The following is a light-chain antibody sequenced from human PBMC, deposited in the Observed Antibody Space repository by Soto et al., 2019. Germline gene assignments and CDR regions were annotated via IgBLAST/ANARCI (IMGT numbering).Light chain of an antibody. CDR2: GTS. J-gene: IGKJ4*01. CDR1: RSVSSSS. Sequence: ETVMSQSPATLSVSPGERATLSCRASRSVSSSSLAWYQQRPGHAPRLLIYGTSSRATGVPARFSGSGSGTDFTLTISSLEPEDFAVYYCQQRSNWPLTFGRGTKVDIK. V-gene: IGKV3D-20*02. CDR3: QQRSNWPLT.